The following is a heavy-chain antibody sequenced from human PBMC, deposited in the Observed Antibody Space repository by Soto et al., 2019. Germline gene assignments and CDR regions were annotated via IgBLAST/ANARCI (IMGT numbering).Heavy chain of an antibody. J-gene: IGHJ4*02. V-gene: IGHV2-5*02. CDR2: IYWDDDK. CDR3: AHRLTLVSGWPFDY. Sequence: QITLKESGPPLVKPTQTLTLTCTFSGFSLSTSGVGVGWIRQPPGKALEWLALIYWDDDKRYSPSLKSRLTITKDTSKNQVVLTMTNMDPVDTATYYCAHRLTLVSGWPFDYWGQGTLVTVSS. D-gene: IGHD6-19*01. CDR1: GFSLSTSGVG.